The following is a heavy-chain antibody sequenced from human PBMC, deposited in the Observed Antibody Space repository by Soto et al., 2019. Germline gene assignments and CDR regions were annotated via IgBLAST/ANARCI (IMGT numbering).Heavy chain of an antibody. CDR1: GFTFSSYG. CDR3: AKTLFVARYSSSWYYFDY. D-gene: IGHD6-13*01. J-gene: IGHJ4*02. Sequence: PGGSLRLSCAASGFTFSSYGMHWVRQAPGKGLEWVAVISYDGSNKYYADSVKGRFTISRDNSKNTLYLQMNSLRAEDTAVYYCAKTLFVARYSSSWYYFDYWGQGT. V-gene: IGHV3-30*18. CDR2: ISYDGSNK.